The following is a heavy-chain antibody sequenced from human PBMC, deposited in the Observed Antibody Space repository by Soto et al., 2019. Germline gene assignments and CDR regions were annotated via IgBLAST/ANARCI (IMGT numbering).Heavy chain of an antibody. J-gene: IGHJ6*02. CDR2: ISFGGDNK. Sequence: GGSLRLSCAASGFTFSSYAMHWVRQAPGKGLEWVAVISFGGDNKYYADSVKGRFTISRDNSKNTLYLQMNSLRAEDTAVYYCAKYQLLSPYGMDVWGQGTTVTVSS. D-gene: IGHD2-2*01. CDR3: AKYQLLSPYGMDV. V-gene: IGHV3-30-3*02. CDR1: GFTFSSYA.